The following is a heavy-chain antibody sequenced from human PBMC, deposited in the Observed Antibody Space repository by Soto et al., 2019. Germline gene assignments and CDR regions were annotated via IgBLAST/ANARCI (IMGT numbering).Heavy chain of an antibody. CDR2: IYSGGST. Sequence: VGSLRLSCAASGFTVSSNYMSWVRQAPGKGLEWVSVIYSGGSTYYADSVKGRFTISRDNSKNTLYLQMNSLRAEDTAVYYCARLNVNYYYGMDVWGQGTTVTVSS. V-gene: IGHV3-53*01. CDR1: GFTVSSNY. CDR3: ARLNVNYYYGMDV. J-gene: IGHJ6*02. D-gene: IGHD1-1*01.